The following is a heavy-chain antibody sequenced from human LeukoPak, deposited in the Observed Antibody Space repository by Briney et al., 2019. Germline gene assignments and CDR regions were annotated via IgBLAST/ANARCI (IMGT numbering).Heavy chain of an antibody. V-gene: IGHV3-23*01. CDR3: AKVEGNYDYVWGSYRFYYFDY. J-gene: IGHJ4*02. D-gene: IGHD3-16*02. CDR2: ISGSGGST. Sequence: HPGGSLRLSCAASGFTFSSYAMSWVRQAPGKGLEWVSAISGSGGSTYYADSVKGRFTISRDNSKNTLYLQMNSLRAEDTVVYYCAKVEGNYDYVWGSYRFYYFDYWGQGTLVTVSS. CDR1: GFTFSSYA.